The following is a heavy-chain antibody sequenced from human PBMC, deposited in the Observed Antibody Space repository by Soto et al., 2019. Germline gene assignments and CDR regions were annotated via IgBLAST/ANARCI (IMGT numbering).Heavy chain of an antibody. J-gene: IGHJ3*02. V-gene: IGHV1-46*01. Sequence: GASVKVSCKASGYTFTSYYMHWVRQAPGQGLAWMGIINPSGGSTSYAQKFQGRVTMTRDTSTSTVYMELSSLRSEDTAVYYCATWDYYDSSGYYDRRPGANDAFDIWGQGTMVTVSS. CDR1: GYTFTSYY. CDR2: INPSGGST. D-gene: IGHD3-22*01. CDR3: ATWDYYDSSGYYDRRPGANDAFDI.